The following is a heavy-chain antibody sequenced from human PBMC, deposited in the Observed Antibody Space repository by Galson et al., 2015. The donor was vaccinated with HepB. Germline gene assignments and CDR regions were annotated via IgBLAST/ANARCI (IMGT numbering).Heavy chain of an antibody. CDR3: ARAAAAPFYCSGGSCYFWYYYYYYMDV. D-gene: IGHD2-15*01. CDR1: GYTFTSYD. Sequence: LVKVSCKASGYTFTSYDINWVRQATGQGLEXMGWMNPNSGNTGYAQKFQGRVTMTRNTSISTAYMELSSLRSEDTAVYYCARAAAAPFYCSGGSCYFWYYYYYYMDVWGKGTTVTVSS. CDR2: MNPNSGNT. J-gene: IGHJ6*03. V-gene: IGHV1-8*01.